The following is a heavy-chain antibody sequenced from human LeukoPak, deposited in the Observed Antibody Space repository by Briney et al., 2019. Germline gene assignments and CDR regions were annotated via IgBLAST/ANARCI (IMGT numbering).Heavy chain of an antibody. V-gene: IGHV3-7*01. CDR2: IKQDGSEK. D-gene: IGHD6-13*01. Sequence: PSETLSLTCAVYGGSFSGYYWSWIRQPPGKGLEWVANIKQDGSEKYYVDSVKGRFTISRDNAKNSLYLQMNSLRAEDTAVYYCARGEQQMPTYFDYWGQGTLVTVSS. CDR1: GGSFSGYY. CDR3: ARGEQQMPTYFDY. J-gene: IGHJ4*02.